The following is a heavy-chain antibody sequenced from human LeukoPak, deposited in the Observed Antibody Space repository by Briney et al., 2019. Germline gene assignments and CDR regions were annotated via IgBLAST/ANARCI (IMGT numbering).Heavy chain of an antibody. Sequence: PSETLSLTCTVSGGSISSSSYYWGWIRQPPGKGLEWIGRIYTSGSTNYNPSLKSRVTMSVDTSKNQFSLKLSSVTAADTAVYYCARDPDYSRGLDPWGQGTLVTVSS. V-gene: IGHV4-39*07. J-gene: IGHJ5*02. CDR3: ARDPDYSRGLDP. D-gene: IGHD6-13*01. CDR1: GGSISSSSYY. CDR2: IYTSGST.